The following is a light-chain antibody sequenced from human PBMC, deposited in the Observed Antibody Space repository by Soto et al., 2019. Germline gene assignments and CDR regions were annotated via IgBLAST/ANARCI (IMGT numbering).Light chain of an antibody. V-gene: IGLV2-23*02. CDR2: EVN. CDR1: SSDVGSYNI. Sequence: QSALTQPASVSGSPGQSITISCTGTSSDVGSYNIVSWYQQLPGKAPKLIIYEVNERPSGISDRFSGSKSGNTASLTISGLQGEDEADYYCCSYVGSSILMFGGGTKLTVL. J-gene: IGLJ3*02. CDR3: CSYVGSSILM.